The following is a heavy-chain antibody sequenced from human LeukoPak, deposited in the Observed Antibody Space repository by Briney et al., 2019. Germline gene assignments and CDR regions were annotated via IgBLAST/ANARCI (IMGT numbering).Heavy chain of an antibody. V-gene: IGHV3-11*04. Sequence: PGGSLRLSCAASGFTFSDYYMSWIRQAPGKGLEWVSYISSSGSAIYYADSVKGRFTISRDNAKNSLYLQMNSLRAEDTAVYYCARDYYYDSSGYSYPDAFDIWGQGTMVTVSS. CDR1: GFTFSDYY. CDR3: ARDYYYDSSGYSYPDAFDI. CDR2: ISSSGSAI. J-gene: IGHJ3*02. D-gene: IGHD3-22*01.